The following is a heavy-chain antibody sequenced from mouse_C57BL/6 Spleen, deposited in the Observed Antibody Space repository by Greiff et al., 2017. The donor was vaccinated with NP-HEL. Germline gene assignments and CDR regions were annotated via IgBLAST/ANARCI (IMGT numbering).Heavy chain of an antibody. CDR1: GFTFTDYY. J-gene: IGHJ4*01. Sequence: EVNLVESGGGLVQPGGSLSLSCAASGFTFTDYYMSWVRQPPGKALEWLGFIRNKANGYTTEYSASVKGRFTISRDNSQSILYLQMHALRAEDSATYYCARDMDDYDGDYAMDYWGQGTSVTVSS. CDR3: ARDMDDYDGDYAMDY. CDR2: IRNKANGYTT. D-gene: IGHD2-4*01. V-gene: IGHV7-3*01.